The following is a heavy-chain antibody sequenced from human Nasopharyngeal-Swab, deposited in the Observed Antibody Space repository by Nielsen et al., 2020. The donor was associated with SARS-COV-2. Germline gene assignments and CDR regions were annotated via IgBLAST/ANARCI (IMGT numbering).Heavy chain of an antibody. CDR3: ALITMVRGVTAGQLDP. J-gene: IGHJ5*02. Sequence: WVRQAPGQGPEWMGGIIPIFGTANYAQKFQGRVTITADESTSTAYMELSSLRSEDTAVYYCALITMVRGVTAGQLDPWGQGTLVTVSS. V-gene: IGHV1-69*01. D-gene: IGHD3-10*01. CDR2: IIPIFGTA.